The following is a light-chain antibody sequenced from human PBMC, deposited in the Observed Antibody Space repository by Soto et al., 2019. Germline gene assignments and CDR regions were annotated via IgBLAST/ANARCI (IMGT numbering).Light chain of an antibody. CDR3: AAWDDSLNGPV. CDR1: RSNIGSNT. J-gene: IGLJ3*02. CDR2: SDY. Sequence: QLVLTQPPSASGTPGQRVTISCSGSRSNIGSNTVNWYQQLPGSAPKLLIYSDYRRPSGVPDRFSGSKSGTSASLAISGLQSEDEADYYCAAWDDSLNGPVFGGGTQLTVL. V-gene: IGLV1-44*01.